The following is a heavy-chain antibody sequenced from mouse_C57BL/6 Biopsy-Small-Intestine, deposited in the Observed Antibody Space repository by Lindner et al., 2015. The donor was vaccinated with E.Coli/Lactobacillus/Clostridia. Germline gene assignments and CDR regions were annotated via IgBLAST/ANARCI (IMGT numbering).Heavy chain of an antibody. J-gene: IGHJ2*01. CDR1: GYAFSSSW. V-gene: IGHV1-82*01. CDR2: IYPGDGDT. CDR3: ARWGYYFDY. Sequence: VQLQESGPELVKPGASVKISCKASGYAFSSSWMNWVKQRPGKGLEWIGRIYPGDGDTNYNGNFKGKATLTADKSSSTAYMQLTSLTTEDSAIFYCARWGYYFDYWGQGTTLTVSS.